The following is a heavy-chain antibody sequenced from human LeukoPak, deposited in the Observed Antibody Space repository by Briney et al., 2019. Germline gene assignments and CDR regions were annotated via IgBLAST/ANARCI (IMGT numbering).Heavy chain of an antibody. CDR1: GFTFSSYW. Sequence: GGSLRLSCEVSGFTFSSYWMNWVRQAPGKGLEWVANIKQDGSDKYYVDSVKGRFTISRDNAKNSLYLQMNSLRAEDTAVYYCARQIIGGWDYHDAFDIWGQGTMVTVSS. J-gene: IGHJ3*02. V-gene: IGHV3-7*01. CDR3: ARQIIGGWDYHDAFDI. D-gene: IGHD6-19*01. CDR2: IKQDGSDK.